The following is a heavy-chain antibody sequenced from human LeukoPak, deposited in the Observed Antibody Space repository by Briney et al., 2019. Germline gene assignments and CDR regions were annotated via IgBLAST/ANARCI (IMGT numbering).Heavy chain of an antibody. CDR3: ARMRDWFDP. J-gene: IGHJ5*02. CDR2: IYYSGST. CDR1: GGSISSHY. Sequence: SETLSLTYTVSGGSISSHYWSWIRQPPGKGLEWIGYIYYSGSTNYNPSLKSRVTISVDTSKNQFSLKLGSVTAADTAVYYCARMRDWFDPWGQGTLVTVSS. V-gene: IGHV4-59*11.